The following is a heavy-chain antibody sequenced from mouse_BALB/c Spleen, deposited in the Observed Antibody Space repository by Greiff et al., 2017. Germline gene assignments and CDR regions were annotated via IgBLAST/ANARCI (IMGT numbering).Heavy chain of an antibody. J-gene: IGHJ4*01. V-gene: IGHV14-3*02. Sequence: EVQLQQSGAEPVKPGASVKLSCTASGFNIKDTYMHWVKQRPEQGLEWIGRIDPANGNTKYDQKFQGQATKTADKSSNTAYLQLSSLTSEDTAVDYCARGAMDYWGQGTSVTVSS. CDR2: IDPANGNT. CDR1: GFNIKDTY. CDR3: ARGAMDY.